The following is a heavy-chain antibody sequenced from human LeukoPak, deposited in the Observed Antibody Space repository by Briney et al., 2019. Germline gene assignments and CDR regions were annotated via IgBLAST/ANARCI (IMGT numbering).Heavy chain of an antibody. Sequence: GGALRLSCAASRFTFSCYSMNWIRQAPGTGLDWGSSISRSCSYIYYADSGKGRFTISRDNAKNSLYLQMNSLRAEDTAVYYCARDAELRYFDWLLYPNESDYWGQGTLVTVSS. V-gene: IGHV3-21*01. CDR1: RFTFSCYS. J-gene: IGHJ4*02. CDR3: ARDAELRYFDWLLYPNESDY. CDR2: ISRSCSYI. D-gene: IGHD3-9*01.